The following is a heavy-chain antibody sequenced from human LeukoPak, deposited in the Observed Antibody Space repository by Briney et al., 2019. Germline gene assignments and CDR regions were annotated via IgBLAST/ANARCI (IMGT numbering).Heavy chain of an antibody. CDR2: ITYSGGTT. J-gene: IGHJ6*04. V-gene: IGHV3-23*01. CDR1: VFTFSLYP. CDR3: ARGRGSDCMDV. Sequence: GGPLTLSCTASVFTFSLYPVSWLRQSPGKGLECVSAITYSGGTTYYAHSERPRYTIPRDNSKNTLYLQMNSLRAEDTAVYYRARGRGSDCMDVWGEGTTVTVSS.